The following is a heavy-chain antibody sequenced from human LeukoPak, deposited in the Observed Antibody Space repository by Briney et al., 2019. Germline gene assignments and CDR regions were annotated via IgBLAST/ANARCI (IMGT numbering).Heavy chain of an antibody. D-gene: IGHD6-13*01. V-gene: IGHV4-39*01. CDR2: IYYSGST. J-gene: IGHJ6*02. CDR3: AGQGYSSSWYVPHYGMDV. CDR1: GGSISSSSYY. Sequence: SETLSLTCTVSGGSISSSSYYWGWIRQPPGKGLEWIGSIYYSGSTYYNPSLKSRVTISVDTSKNQFSLKLSSVTAADTAVYYCAGQGYSSSWYVPHYGMDVWGQGTTVTVSS.